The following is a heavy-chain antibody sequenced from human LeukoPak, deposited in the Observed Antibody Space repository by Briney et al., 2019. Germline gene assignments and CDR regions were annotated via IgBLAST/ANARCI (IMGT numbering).Heavy chain of an antibody. CDR2: IYCSGST. Sequence: SETLSLTCTVSGGSISSYYWSWIRQPPGKGLEWIGYIYCSGSTNYNPSLKSRVTISVDTSKNQFSLKLSSVTAADTAVYYCACFSSSWYPYYYGMDVWGQGTTVTVSS. CDR1: GGSISSYY. CDR3: ACFSSSWYPYYYGMDV. J-gene: IGHJ6*02. D-gene: IGHD6-13*01. V-gene: IGHV4-59*01.